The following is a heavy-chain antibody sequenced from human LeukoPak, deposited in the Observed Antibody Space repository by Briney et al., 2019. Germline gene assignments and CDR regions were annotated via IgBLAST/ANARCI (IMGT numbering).Heavy chain of an antibody. V-gene: IGHV4-4*07. J-gene: IGHJ4*02. CDR1: GGSISSYY. Sequence: PSETLSLTCTVSGGSISSYYWSWIRQPAGKGLEWIGRIYTSGSTNYNPSLKSRVTISVDKPKNQFSLKLSSVTAADTAVYYCAREPAGYYDSPYYFDYWGQGTLVTVSS. CDR3: AREPAGYYDSPYYFDY. D-gene: IGHD3-22*01. CDR2: IYTSGST.